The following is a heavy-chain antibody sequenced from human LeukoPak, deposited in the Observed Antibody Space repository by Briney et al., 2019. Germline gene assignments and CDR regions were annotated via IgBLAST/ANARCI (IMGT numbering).Heavy chain of an antibody. D-gene: IGHD6-19*01. Sequence: SGTLSLTCTVSGGSISSSNWWCLVRQPPGKVLEWGGEIYHSGSTNYNPSHKRRATISVDKSNNQFSLKMSSATAAATAVYYCASPEARKSSGWYGHPYVAFDTKGQAIMVTVAS. J-gene: IGHJ3*02. CDR2: IYHSGST. CDR1: GGSISSSNW. CDR3: ASPEARKSSGWYGHPYVAFDT. V-gene: IGHV4-4*02.